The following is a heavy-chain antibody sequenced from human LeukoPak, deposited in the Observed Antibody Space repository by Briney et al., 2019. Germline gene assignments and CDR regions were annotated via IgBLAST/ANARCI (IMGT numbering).Heavy chain of an antibody. Sequence: SETLSLTCTVSGGSISSYYWTWIRQPPGKGLEWIGYIYYSGNTNQNASLKSRVTISVDTSKNQFSLKLSSVTAADTAVYYCARGGLYYDFWSGPFDPWGQGTLVTVSS. J-gene: IGHJ5*02. V-gene: IGHV4-59*01. CDR1: GGSISSYY. CDR3: ARGGLYYDFWSGPFDP. D-gene: IGHD3-3*01. CDR2: IYYSGNT.